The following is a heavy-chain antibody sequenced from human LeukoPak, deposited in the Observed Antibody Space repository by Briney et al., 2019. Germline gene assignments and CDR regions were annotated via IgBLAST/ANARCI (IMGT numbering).Heavy chain of an antibody. V-gene: IGHV1-46*01. J-gene: IGHJ4*02. CDR2: IYPRDGST. CDR3: ARDQEGFDY. CDR1: GYIFINNY. Sequence: ASVKVSCKASGYIFINNYIQWVRQAPGQGLEWVGMIYPRDGSTSYAQNFQGRVTVTRDRSTSTVHMELSGLTSEDTAVYYCARDQEGFDYWGQGTLVTVSS.